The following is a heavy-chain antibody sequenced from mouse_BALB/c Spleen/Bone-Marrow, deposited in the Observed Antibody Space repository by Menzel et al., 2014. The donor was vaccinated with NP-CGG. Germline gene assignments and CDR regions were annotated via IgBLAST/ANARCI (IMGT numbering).Heavy chain of an antibody. D-gene: IGHD2-14*01. CDR3: ARHREVRPFAY. CDR2: ISSGGSYT. J-gene: IGHJ3*01. CDR1: GFTFSSYA. V-gene: IGHV5-9-3*01. Sequence: EVMLVESGGGLVKPGGPLKLSCAASGFTFSSYAMSWVRQTPEKRLEWVATISSGGSYTYYPDSVKGRFTISRDNAKNTLYLQMSSLRSEDTAMYYCARHREVRPFAYWGQGTLVTVSA.